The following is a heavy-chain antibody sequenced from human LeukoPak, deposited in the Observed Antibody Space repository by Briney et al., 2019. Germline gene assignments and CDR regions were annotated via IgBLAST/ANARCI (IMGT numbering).Heavy chain of an antibody. D-gene: IGHD6-19*01. J-gene: IGHJ4*02. CDR1: GFTFSSYA. CDR2: ISGSGGST. Sequence: TGGSLRLSCAASGFTFSSYAMSWVRQAPGKGLEWVSAISGSGGSTYYEDSVKGRFTISRDNSKNTLYLQMNSLRAEDTAVYYCAKDLVYSSGWNVFGWAGEFWGQGTLVTVSS. CDR3: AKDLVYSSGWNVFGWAGEF. V-gene: IGHV3-23*01.